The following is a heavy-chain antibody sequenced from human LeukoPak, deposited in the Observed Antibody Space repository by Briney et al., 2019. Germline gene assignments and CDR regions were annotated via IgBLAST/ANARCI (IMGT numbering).Heavy chain of an antibody. Sequence: GSSVKVSCKASGGTFSSYAISWVRQAPGQGLEWMGGIIPIFGTANYAQKFQGRVTITTDESTSTAYMELSSLRSEDTAVYYCARPYYYDSSGRDAFDIWGQGTMVTVSS. CDR1: GGTFSSYA. J-gene: IGHJ3*02. D-gene: IGHD3-22*01. CDR2: IIPIFGTA. V-gene: IGHV1-69*05. CDR3: ARPYYYDSSGRDAFDI.